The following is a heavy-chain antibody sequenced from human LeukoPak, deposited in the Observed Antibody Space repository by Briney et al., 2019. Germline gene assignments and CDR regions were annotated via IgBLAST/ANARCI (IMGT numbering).Heavy chain of an antibody. CDR2: INHSGST. D-gene: IGHD3-9*01. CDR1: GGSFSGYY. V-gene: IGHV4-34*01. Sequence: SKTLSPTCAVYGGSFSGYYWSWIRQPPGKGLEWIGEINHSGSTNYNPSLKSRVTISVDTSKNQFSLKLSSVTAADTAVYYCARMQLDYDILTGQARVGFDYWGQGTLVTVSS. CDR3: ARMQLDYDILTGQARVGFDY. J-gene: IGHJ4*02.